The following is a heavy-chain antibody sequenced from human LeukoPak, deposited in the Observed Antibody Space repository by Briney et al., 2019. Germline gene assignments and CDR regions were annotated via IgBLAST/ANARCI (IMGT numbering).Heavy chain of an antibody. V-gene: IGHV3-30*03. J-gene: IGHJ4*02. CDR1: GFTFSSYG. CDR2: ISNDGSNK. CDR3: ARDRPSQLSGIYDYVWGSYRYYFDY. D-gene: IGHD3-16*02. Sequence: GGSLRLSCAISGFTFSSYGMHWVRQAPGKGLEWVAVISNDGSNKYYADSVKGRFTISRDNSKNTLYLQMNSLRAEDTAVYYCARDRPSQLSGIYDYVWGSYRYYFDYWGQGTLVTVSS.